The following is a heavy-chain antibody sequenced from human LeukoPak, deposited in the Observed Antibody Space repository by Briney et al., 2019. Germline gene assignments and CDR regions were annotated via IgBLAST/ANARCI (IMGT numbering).Heavy chain of an antibody. CDR2: ISYDGSNK. Sequence: GGSLRLSCAASGFTFSSYAMHWVRQAPGKGLEWVAVISYDGSNKYYADSVKGRFTISRDNSKNTLYLQMNSLRAEDAAVYYCARGSPDFYYYDSSGYYPDYWGKGTLVTVSS. J-gene: IGHJ4*02. D-gene: IGHD3-22*01. CDR3: ARGSPDFYYYDSSGYYPDY. V-gene: IGHV3-30-3*01. CDR1: GFTFSSYA.